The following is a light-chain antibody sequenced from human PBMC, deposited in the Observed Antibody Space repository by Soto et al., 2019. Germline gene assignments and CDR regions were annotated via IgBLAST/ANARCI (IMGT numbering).Light chain of an antibody. CDR1: QSLLGSDGKTY. CDR3: MQSVQFPRT. CDR2: EVS. J-gene: IGKJ4*01. V-gene: IGKV2D-29*01. Sequence: DIVMTQTPLSLSVTPGQPASISCKSSQSLLGSDGKTYLSWYLQKPGHPPQLLIFEVSNHFSGVSDRFSGSGSGTDFTLKISRVEAEDVGVYYCMQSVQFPRTFGGGTKEEI.